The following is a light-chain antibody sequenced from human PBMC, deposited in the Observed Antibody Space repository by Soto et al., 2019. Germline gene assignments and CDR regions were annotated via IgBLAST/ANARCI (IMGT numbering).Light chain of an antibody. Sequence: IVLTQSQGTLSLSPGERATLSCRASQSVSSSYLAWYQQKPGQAPRLLIYGASSRATGIPDRFSGSGSGTDFTLTISRLEPEDFAVYYCQQYGSSPGTFGQGTKVDIK. J-gene: IGKJ1*01. CDR2: GAS. V-gene: IGKV3-20*01. CDR1: QSVSSSY. CDR3: QQYGSSPGT.